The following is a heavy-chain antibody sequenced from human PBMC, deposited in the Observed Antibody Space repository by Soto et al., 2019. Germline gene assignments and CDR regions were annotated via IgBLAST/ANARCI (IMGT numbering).Heavy chain of an antibody. D-gene: IGHD6-13*01. Sequence: SETLSLTCTVSGGSIRSYYWSWIRQPPGKGLEWIGYIYYSGSTNYNPSLKSRVTISVDTSKNQFSLKLSSVTAADTAVYYCARLQQLVEEVGWFDPWGQGTLVTVSS. CDR1: GGSIRSYY. V-gene: IGHV4-59*08. CDR3: ARLQQLVEEVGWFDP. CDR2: IYYSGST. J-gene: IGHJ5*02.